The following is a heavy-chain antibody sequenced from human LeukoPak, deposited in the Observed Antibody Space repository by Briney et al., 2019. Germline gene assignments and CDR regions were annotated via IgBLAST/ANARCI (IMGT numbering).Heavy chain of an antibody. V-gene: IGHV6-1*01. D-gene: IGHD3-22*01. CDR1: GGSISSYY. CDR2: TYYRSKWYN. J-gene: IGHJ4*02. Sequence: SETLSLTCTVSGGSISSYYWNWIRQSPSRGLEWLGRTYYRSKWYNDYAVSVKSRITINPDTSKNQFSLQLNSVTPEDTAVYYCARDYDSSGFPRFDYWGQGTLVTVSS. CDR3: ARDYDSSGFPRFDY.